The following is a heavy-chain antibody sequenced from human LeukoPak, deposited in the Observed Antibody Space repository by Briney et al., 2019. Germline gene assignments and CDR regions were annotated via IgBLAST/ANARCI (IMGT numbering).Heavy chain of an antibody. CDR2: INPNGGTT. D-gene: IGHD2-21*02. J-gene: IGHJ5*02. CDR3: ARDLSNEMCGGGCFASWFDP. V-gene: IGHV1-46*01. Sequence: ASVKVSCKASGYTFTRHWMHWVRQAPGQGLEWMGVINPNGGTTNFAQKFQGRVTMTTDTSTSTAYMELSSLTSEDTAVYYCARDLSNEMCGGGCFASWFDPWGQGTLVTVSS. CDR1: GYTFTRHW.